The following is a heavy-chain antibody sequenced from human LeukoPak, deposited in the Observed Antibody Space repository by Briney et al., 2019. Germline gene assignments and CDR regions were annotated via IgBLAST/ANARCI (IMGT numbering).Heavy chain of an antibody. CDR2: ISSSDSTI. V-gene: IGHV3-48*01. D-gene: IGHD5-12*01. CDR1: GFTFSSYS. Sequence: GGSLRLSCAASGFTFSSYSMNWVRQAPGKGLEWVSYISSSDSTIYYAESVKGRFTISRDNAKNSLYLQMNSLRAEDTAVYYCARDLVATNWGQGTLVTVSS. J-gene: IGHJ4*02. CDR3: ARDLVATN.